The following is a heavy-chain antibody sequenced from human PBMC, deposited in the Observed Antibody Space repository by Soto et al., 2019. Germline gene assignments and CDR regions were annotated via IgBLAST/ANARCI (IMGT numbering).Heavy chain of an antibody. D-gene: IGHD6-13*01. CDR2: IDPSDSQT. CDR3: ARQGQQLVLSANWYFDL. CDR1: GYSFAGYW. V-gene: IGHV5-10-1*01. J-gene: IGHJ2*01. Sequence: GESLKISCMGSGYSFAGYWITWVRQKPGKGLEWMGRIDPSDSQTYYSPSFRGHVTISVTKSITTVFLQWSSLRASDTAMYYCARQGQQLVLSANWYFDLWGRGTLVTVSS.